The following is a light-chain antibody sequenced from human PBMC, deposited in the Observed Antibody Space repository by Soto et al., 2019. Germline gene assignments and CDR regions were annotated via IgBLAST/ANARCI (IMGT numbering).Light chain of an antibody. CDR2: DVS. CDR3: CSYAGSYTLV. J-gene: IGLJ2*01. V-gene: IGLV2-11*01. CDR1: ISDGGGYHY. Sequence: QSALIQPRSVSGSPGQSVTISCTGTISDGGGYHYVSWYQQHPGKAPKRVIFDVSQRPSGVPDRFSGSKSGNTASLTISGLQAEDEAEYYCCSYAGSYTLVFGGGTKLTVL.